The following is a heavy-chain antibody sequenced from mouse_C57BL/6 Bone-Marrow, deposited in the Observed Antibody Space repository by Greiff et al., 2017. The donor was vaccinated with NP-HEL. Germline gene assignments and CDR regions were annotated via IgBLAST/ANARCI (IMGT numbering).Heavy chain of an antibody. CDR1: GYTFTDHI. CDR2: IYPVSGET. Sequence: QVQLKESGAELASPGASVTLSCKASGYTFTDHIMNWVKKRPGQGLEWIGRIYPVSGETNYNQKFMGKATFSVDRSSSTVYMVLNSLTSEDPAVYYCGRSGGITTVFDYWGQGTTLTVSS. D-gene: IGHD1-1*01. CDR3: GRSGGITTVFDY. V-gene: IGHV1-11*01. J-gene: IGHJ2*01.